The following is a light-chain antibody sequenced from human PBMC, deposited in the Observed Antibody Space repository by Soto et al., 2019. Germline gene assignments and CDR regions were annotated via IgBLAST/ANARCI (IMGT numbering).Light chain of an antibody. CDR3: HQYGSSPAT. J-gene: IGKJ1*01. CDR2: GAS. V-gene: IGKV3-20*01. Sequence: EIVLTQSPVTLSLSPGERATLSCRASQSVSSSFLAWYQQKPGQAPRLLIFGASSRATGIPDRFRGSGSVTDFTLTISRLEPEDFAVYYCHQYGSSPATFGQGTRWISN. CDR1: QSVSSSF.